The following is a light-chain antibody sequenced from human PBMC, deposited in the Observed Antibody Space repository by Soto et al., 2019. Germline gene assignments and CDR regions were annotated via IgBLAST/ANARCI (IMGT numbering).Light chain of an antibody. J-gene: IGKJ2*01. CDR1: QSISTW. CDR2: QAS. Sequence: DTRMTQSPSTLSASVGDRVTITCRASQSISTWLAWYQEKPGKAPKVVIYQASILESGVPPRFSGSGSGTEFTLTISSLQPDDFGTYYCQQYNSHPYTFGQGTKVDIK. V-gene: IGKV1-5*03. CDR3: QQYNSHPYT.